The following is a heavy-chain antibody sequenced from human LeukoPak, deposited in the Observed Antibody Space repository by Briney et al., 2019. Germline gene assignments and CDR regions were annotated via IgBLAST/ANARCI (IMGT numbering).Heavy chain of an antibody. CDR3: ATYDFWTTYLFDY. Sequence: SETLSLTCTVSGGSISSGSYYWSWIRQPAGKGLEWIGRIYASGSTNYNPSLKSRVTISVDTSKNQFSLKLSSVTAADTAMYFCATYDFWTTYLFDYWGQGTLVTVSS. CDR2: IYASGST. J-gene: IGHJ4*02. CDR1: GGSISSGSYY. D-gene: IGHD3-3*01. V-gene: IGHV4-61*02.